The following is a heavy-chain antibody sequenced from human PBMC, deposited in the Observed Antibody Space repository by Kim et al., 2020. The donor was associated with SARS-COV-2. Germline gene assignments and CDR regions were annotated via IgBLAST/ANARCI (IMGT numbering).Heavy chain of an antibody. CDR3: AREGPAPGTTAVDN. D-gene: IGHD6-13*01. J-gene: IGHJ4*02. Sequence: YVESLRARFSISRDNAENSLYLQMNSLRAEDTAVYYCAREGPAPGTTAVDNGGQGTLVTVSS. V-gene: IGHV3-7*01.